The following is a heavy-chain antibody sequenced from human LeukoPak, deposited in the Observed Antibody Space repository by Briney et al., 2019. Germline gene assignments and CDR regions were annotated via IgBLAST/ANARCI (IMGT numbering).Heavy chain of an antibody. CDR2: ITGSGGFT. CDR3: VRSLDC. V-gene: IGHV3-23*01. Sequence: GGSLRLSCAASGFPFSTYAMNWVRQAPGKGLEWVSVITGSGGFTQYADSVKGRFTISRDKSKNTVYLQMNSLRVEDTALYYCVRSLDCWGQGTLVTVSS. CDR1: GFPFSTYA. J-gene: IGHJ4*02.